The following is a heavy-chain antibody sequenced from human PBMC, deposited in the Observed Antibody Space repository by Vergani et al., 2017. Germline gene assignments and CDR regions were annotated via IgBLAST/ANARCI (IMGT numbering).Heavy chain of an antibody. D-gene: IGHD6-19*01. CDR2: ISSSSSYT. Sequence: QVQLVESGGGLVKPGGSLRLSCAASGFTFSDYYMSWIRQAPGKGLEWVSYISSSSSYTNYADSVKGRFTISRDNAKNSLYLQMNSLRAEDTAVYYCAREMPGGSIAVAGMTQDNWFDPWGQGTLVTVSS. CDR1: GFTFSDYY. CDR3: AREMPGGSIAVAGMTQDNWFDP. J-gene: IGHJ5*02. V-gene: IGHV3-11*05.